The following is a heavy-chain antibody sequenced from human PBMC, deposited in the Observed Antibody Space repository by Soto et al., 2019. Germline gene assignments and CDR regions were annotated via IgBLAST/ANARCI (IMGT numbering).Heavy chain of an antibody. CDR1: GFRFSEHA. Sequence: GSLRLSCNCTGFRFSEHAMTWVRQAPGKGLEWVGFIRNTPYGGTTDYAASVRGRFTISRDDSASIAYLQMNSLKTEDSGLYYCSRGSFGYYGPWGPGTLVTVS. V-gene: IGHV3-49*04. CDR3: SRGSFGYYGP. J-gene: IGHJ5*02. CDR2: IRNTPYGGTT. D-gene: IGHD2-2*03.